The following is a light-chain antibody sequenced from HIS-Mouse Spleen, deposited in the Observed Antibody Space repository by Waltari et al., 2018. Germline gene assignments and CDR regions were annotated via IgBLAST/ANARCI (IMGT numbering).Light chain of an antibody. Sequence: DIVMTQSPLSLPVTPGEPASISCRSSQSLLHSNGYNYLDWYLQKPGQSPQLLIYLGSNRASGVPDRFSGSGSGTDFTLKISRVEAEDVGVYYCMQALQTPLTLGGGTKVEIK. V-gene: IGKV2-28*01. CDR1: QSLLHSNGYNY. CDR3: MQALQTPLT. CDR2: LGS. J-gene: IGKJ4*01.